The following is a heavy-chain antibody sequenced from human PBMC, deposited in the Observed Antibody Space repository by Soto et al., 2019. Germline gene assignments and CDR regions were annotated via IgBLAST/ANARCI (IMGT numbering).Heavy chain of an antibody. CDR1: GYTFTGYY. CDR3: ARHDSSGYYPFDP. V-gene: IGHV1-2*02. Sequence: ASVKVSCKASGYTFTGYYMHWVRQAPGQGLEWMGWINPNSGGTNYAQKFQGRVTMTRDTSISTAYMELSRLRSDDTAVYYCARHDSSGYYPFDPWGQGTLVTVSS. CDR2: INPNSGGT. D-gene: IGHD3-22*01. J-gene: IGHJ5*02.